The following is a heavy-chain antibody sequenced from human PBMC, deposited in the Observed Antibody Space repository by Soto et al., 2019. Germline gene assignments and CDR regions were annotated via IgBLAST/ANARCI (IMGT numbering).Heavy chain of an antibody. J-gene: IGHJ4*02. Sequence: ESGGGVVQPGRSLRLSCAASGFTFSSYAMHWVHQAPGKGLEWVAVISYDGSNKYYADSVKGRFTISRDNSKNTLYLQMNSLRAEDTAVYYCARDFWSGYYYYFDYWGQGTLVTVSS. D-gene: IGHD3-3*01. CDR3: ARDFWSGYYYYFDY. V-gene: IGHV3-30-3*01. CDR2: ISYDGSNK. CDR1: GFTFSSYA.